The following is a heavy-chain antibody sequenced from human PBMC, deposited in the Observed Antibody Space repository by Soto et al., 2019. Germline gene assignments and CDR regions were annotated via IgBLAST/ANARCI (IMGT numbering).Heavy chain of an antibody. CDR2: ISSSGGTT. D-gene: IGHD1-26*01. Sequence: LRLSCAASGFTFSGYDMTWVRQAPGQGLEYISGISSSGGTTYYPDSMRGRFTISRDNSKNILYLQANNLRAEDTAVYYCARRGAYFFDFWGQGTLVTVSS. CDR1: GFTFSGYD. J-gene: IGHJ4*02. CDR3: ARRGAYFFDF. V-gene: IGHV3-23*01.